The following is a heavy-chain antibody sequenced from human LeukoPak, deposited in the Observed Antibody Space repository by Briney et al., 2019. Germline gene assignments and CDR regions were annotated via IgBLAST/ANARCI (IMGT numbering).Heavy chain of an antibody. CDR3: ARGVYGGNLIYYYYGMDV. D-gene: IGHD4-23*01. CDR1: GYTFTGYY. V-gene: IGHV1-2*02. J-gene: IGHJ6*02. Sequence: ASVKVSCKASGYTFTGYYMHWVRQAPGQGLEWMGWINPNSGGTNYAQKFQGRVTMTRDTSISTAYMELSRLRSDNTAVYYCARGVYGGNLIYYYYGMDVWGQGTTVTVSS. CDR2: INPNSGGT.